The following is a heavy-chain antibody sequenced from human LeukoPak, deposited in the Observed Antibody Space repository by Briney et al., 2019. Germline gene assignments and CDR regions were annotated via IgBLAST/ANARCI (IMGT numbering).Heavy chain of an antibody. D-gene: IGHD2-2*01. J-gene: IGHJ4*02. Sequence: SETLSLTCTVSGGSISSYYWSWVRQPPGKGLEWIGYIYYSGSTNYNPSLKSRVTISVDTSKNQFSLKLNSVTAADTAVYYCARLRIPARYCSSTSCYELDYWGQGTLVTVSS. CDR1: GGSISSYY. CDR2: IYYSGST. CDR3: ARLRIPARYCSSTSCYELDY. V-gene: IGHV4-59*08.